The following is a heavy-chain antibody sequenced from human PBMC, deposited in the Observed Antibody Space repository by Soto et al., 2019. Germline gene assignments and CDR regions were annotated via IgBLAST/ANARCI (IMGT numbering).Heavy chain of an antibody. V-gene: IGHV3-21*06. J-gene: IGHJ4*02. CDR3: ARDLLEGYGHARQPDY. CDR2: ITSSSTYI. D-gene: IGHD5-18*01. Sequence: VGSLRLSCVASGFTFSAYSMSWVRQAPGQGLEWVSSITSSSTYIYYTRSVEGRFTISRDDAKNSLHLQMNSLRAEDTAVYYCARDLLEGYGHARQPDYWGQGTLVTVSS. CDR1: GFTFSAYS.